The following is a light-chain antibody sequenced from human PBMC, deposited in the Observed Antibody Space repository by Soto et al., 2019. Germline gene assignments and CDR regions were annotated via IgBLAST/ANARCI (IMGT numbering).Light chain of an antibody. CDR1: SSDVGGYNY. V-gene: IGLV2-14*01. J-gene: IGLJ1*01. Sequence: QSDLTQPASVSGSPGQSITISCTGTSSDVGGYNYVSWYQQHPGKAPKLMIYDVSNRPSGVSNRFSGSKSGNTASLTISGLQAEDEADYYCSSYTSSILYVFGTGTKVTVL. CDR2: DVS. CDR3: SSYTSSILYV.